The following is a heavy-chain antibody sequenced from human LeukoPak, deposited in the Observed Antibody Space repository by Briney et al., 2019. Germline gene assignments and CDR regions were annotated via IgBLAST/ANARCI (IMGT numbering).Heavy chain of an antibody. V-gene: IGHV3-23*01. CDR3: AKGRGSSDYVFDY. J-gene: IGHJ4*02. Sequence: GGSLRLSCAATGFTSATYVMSWVRQPPGEGLEWVSGISGSGERTYYADSVKGRFTISRDNSKNTLYLQMNSLRGEDTAVYYCAKGRGSSDYVFDYWGQGILVTVSS. D-gene: IGHD5-12*01. CDR1: GFTSATYV. CDR2: ISGSGERT.